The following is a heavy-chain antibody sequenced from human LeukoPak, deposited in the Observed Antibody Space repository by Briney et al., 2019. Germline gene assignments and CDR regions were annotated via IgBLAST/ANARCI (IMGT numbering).Heavy chain of an antibody. CDR1: GGSISSSSYY. CDR2: IYYSGST. J-gene: IGHJ6*02. Sequence: PSETLSLTCTVSGGSISSSSYYWGWIRQPPGKGLEWIGSIYYSGSTYYNPSLKSRVTISVDTSKNQFSLKLSSVTAADTAVYYCARVGGGNEGGRYYYYGMDVWGQGTMVTVSS. D-gene: IGHD4-23*01. CDR3: ARVGGGNEGGRYYYYGMDV. V-gene: IGHV4-39*01.